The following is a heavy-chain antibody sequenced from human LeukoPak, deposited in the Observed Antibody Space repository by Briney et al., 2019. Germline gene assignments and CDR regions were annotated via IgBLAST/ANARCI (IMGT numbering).Heavy chain of an antibody. Sequence: PGGSLRLSCAASGFTFSSYWMHWVRQAPGKGLVWVSRINSGGSSTSYADSVRGRFFISRDNAKNTLYLQMNSLRAEDTAVYYCARGLSGYASSLGYWGQGTLVTVSA. J-gene: IGHJ4*02. CDR3: ARGLSGYASSLGY. CDR2: INSGGSST. V-gene: IGHV3-74*01. CDR1: GFTFSSYW. D-gene: IGHD6-6*01.